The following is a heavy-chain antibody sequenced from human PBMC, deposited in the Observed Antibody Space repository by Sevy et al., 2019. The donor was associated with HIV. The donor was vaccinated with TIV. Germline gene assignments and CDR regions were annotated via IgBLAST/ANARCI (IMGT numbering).Heavy chain of an antibody. V-gene: IGHV3-33*01. Sequence: GGSLRLSCTASGFSISGYGMHWVRQVPGKGLEWVAIIWDDGTNKDYTDSVKGRFTITRDNSKNTLYLQMNSLRVEDTAVYYCARESLAVAGIGYYFNYWGQGTLVTVSS. CDR3: ARESLAVAGIGYYFNY. CDR1: GFSISGYG. D-gene: IGHD6-19*01. CDR2: IWDDGTNK. J-gene: IGHJ4*02.